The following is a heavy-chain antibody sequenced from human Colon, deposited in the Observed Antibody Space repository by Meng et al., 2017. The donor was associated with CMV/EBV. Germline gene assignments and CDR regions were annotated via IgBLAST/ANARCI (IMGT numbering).Heavy chain of an antibody. J-gene: IGHJ4*02. V-gene: IGHV4-59*13. CDR2: IYYTGST. CDR3: VRSSYDGVFDF. D-gene: IGHD5-12*01. Sequence: GSLRLSCSVSGSSTSYYWHWIRQSPGKGLEWIGFIYYTGSTHYNPSLESRVTISLDTSNKEVSLKLASVTVAASALYFCVRSSYDGVFDFWGQGRLVTVSS. CDR1: GSSTSYY.